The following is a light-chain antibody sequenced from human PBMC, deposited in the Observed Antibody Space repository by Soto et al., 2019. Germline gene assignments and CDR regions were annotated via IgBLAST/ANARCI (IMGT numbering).Light chain of an antibody. Sequence: DIQLTQSLSTLSASVGDRVTITCRASQSISTWLAWYQQKPGTAPKLLIYRASTLKSGVPSRFSGSRSRTEFILTISSLQPDDFATYYCQQYNDSFPYTFGQGTKLEIK. CDR2: RAS. V-gene: IGKV1-5*03. J-gene: IGKJ2*01. CDR1: QSISTW. CDR3: QQYNDSFPYT.